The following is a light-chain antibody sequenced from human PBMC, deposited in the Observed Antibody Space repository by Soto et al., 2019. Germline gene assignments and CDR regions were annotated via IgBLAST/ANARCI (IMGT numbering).Light chain of an antibody. J-gene: IGKJ4*01. V-gene: IGKV1-27*01. CDR1: QAFSNY. CDR3: QKFNAVPT. Sequence: DIQMTQSPSSLSASVGDRFTITCRASQAFSNYLACYHQKPGKVPTLLIYAASTLQSGFPSRFSGSGSGTDFTLTISSLQPEDAATYYCQKFNAVPTFGGGTKVEI. CDR2: AAS.